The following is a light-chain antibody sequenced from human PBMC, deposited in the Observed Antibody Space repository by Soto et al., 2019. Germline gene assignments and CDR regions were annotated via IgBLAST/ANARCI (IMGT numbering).Light chain of an antibody. J-gene: IGKJ5*01. CDR2: AAS. V-gene: IGKV1D-12*01. CDR3: QQASSFPLN. CDR1: QGISSW. Sequence: QMPRSATSVFSSVGVRVTKNCRASQGISSWLAWYQQKPGKAPKLLIYAASSLQSGVPSRFSGSASGTYFTLTISSLQPEDFATYYCQQASSFPLNFGQGTRLEIK.